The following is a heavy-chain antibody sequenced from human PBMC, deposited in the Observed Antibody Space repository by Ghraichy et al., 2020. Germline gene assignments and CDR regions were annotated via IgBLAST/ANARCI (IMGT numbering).Heavy chain of an antibody. CDR2: IYYSGST. D-gene: IGHD6-13*01. J-gene: IGHJ4*02. CDR1: GGSISSGGYY. Sequence: LRLSCTVSGGSISSGGYYWSWIRQHPGKGLEWIGYIYYSGSTYYNPSLKSRVTISVDTSKNQFSLKLSSVTAADTAVYYSAREEGIAATLDYWGQGTLVTVSS. V-gene: IGHV4-31*03. CDR3: AREEGIAATLDY.